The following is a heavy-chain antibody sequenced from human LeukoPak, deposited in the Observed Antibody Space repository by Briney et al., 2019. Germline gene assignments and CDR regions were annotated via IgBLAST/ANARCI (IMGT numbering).Heavy chain of an antibody. CDR2: IKEDGSEK. J-gene: IGHJ6*04. CDR1: GFFLSSYC. D-gene: IGHD2-2*01. V-gene: IGHV3-7*03. CDR3: ARRALRYCSSTSCPAQYYGVDV. Sequence: GGSLRLFCAASGFFLSSYCMSWGRQDPGKGLEEVANIKEDGSEKYYMDSAKGRYTISRNNAKSSLYLQTNSLRAEDTAVYYCARRALRYCSSTSCPAQYYGVDVWGKGTTVTVSS.